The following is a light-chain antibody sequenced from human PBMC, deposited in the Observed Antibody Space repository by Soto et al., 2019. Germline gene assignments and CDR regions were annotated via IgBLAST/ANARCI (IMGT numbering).Light chain of an antibody. CDR3: QVWDRNNNHVL. J-gene: IGLJ3*02. Sequence: SYELTQPPSVSVAPGQTAMITCGGNDIGSKSVHWYQQRPGQAPVLVVYDDRDRPSGIPERFSGSNSRSTATLTISRVEAGDEADYYCQVWDRNNNHVLFGGGTKLTVL. CDR1: DIGSKS. V-gene: IGLV3-21*02. CDR2: DDR.